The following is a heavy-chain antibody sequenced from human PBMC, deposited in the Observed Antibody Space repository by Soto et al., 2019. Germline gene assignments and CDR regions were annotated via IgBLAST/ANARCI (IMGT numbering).Heavy chain of an antibody. CDR2: ISGGGGRT. CDR1: GFTFSSYA. D-gene: IGHD1-7*01. CDR3: ASERLELPNY. V-gene: IGHV3-23*01. J-gene: IGHJ4*02. Sequence: PGGSLRLSCAASGFTFSSYAMSWVRQAPGKGLEWVSGISGGGGRTYYADSVKGRFAISRDNSKNTLYLQMNSLRAEDTAVYYCASERLELPNYWGQGTLVTVSS.